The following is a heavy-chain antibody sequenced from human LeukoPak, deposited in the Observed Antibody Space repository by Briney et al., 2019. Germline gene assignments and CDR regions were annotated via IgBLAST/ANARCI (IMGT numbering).Heavy chain of an antibody. CDR3: AKHYMGSSYNHGLDS. D-gene: IGHD3-10*01. J-gene: IGHJ4*02. CDR2: INHSGST. V-gene: IGHV4-34*01. Sequence: SETLSLTCAVYGGSFSGYYWSWIRQPPGKGLEWIGEINHSGSTNYNPSLKSRVTISVDKSKNQFSLKLSSVTAADTALYYCAKHYMGSSYNHGLDSWGQGILVTVSS. CDR1: GGSFSGYY.